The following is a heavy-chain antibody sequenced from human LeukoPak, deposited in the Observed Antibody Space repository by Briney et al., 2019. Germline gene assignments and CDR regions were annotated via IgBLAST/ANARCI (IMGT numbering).Heavy chain of an antibody. Sequence: GGSLRLSCAASGFTFSSYAMSWVRQAPGKGLEWVSVISGSGSSTYYADSVKGRFTISRDNSKNTLYLQMDSLRAEDTAVYYCAKSGCSSSSCYTGHWGQGTLVTVSS. J-gene: IGHJ4*02. CDR2: ISGSGSST. D-gene: IGHD2-2*02. V-gene: IGHV3-23*01. CDR3: AKSGCSSSSCYTGH. CDR1: GFTFSSYA.